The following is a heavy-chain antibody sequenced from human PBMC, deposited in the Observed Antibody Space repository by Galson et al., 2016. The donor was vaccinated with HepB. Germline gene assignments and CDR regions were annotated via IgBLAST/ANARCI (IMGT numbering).Heavy chain of an antibody. CDR3: ARDPYTEKKKYFDY. CDR2: IIPGNGDT. CDR1: GYTFNAYA. J-gene: IGHJ4*02. Sequence: SVKVSCKASGYTFNAYAIHWVRQAPGQSLEWMGWIIPGNGDTKYSQTFQDRVTITRDASASTVYMEVSSLRSDDTAAYYCARDPYTEKKKYFDYWGQGTLVTVSS. V-gene: IGHV1-3*01. D-gene: IGHD2/OR15-2a*01.